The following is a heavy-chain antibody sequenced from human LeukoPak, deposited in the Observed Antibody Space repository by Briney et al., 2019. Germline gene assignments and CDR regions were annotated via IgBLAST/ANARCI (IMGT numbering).Heavy chain of an antibody. CDR1: GFTFSSYA. CDR2: ISGSGGST. CDR3: AKRKVLRSGWYRRDEKLGY. Sequence: GGSLRLSCAASGFTFSSYAMSWVRQAPGKGLEWVSAISGSGGSTYYADSVKGRFTISRDNSKNTLYLQMNSLRAEDTAVYYCAKRKVLRSGWYRRDEKLGYWGQGTLVTVSS. J-gene: IGHJ4*02. D-gene: IGHD6-19*01. V-gene: IGHV3-23*01.